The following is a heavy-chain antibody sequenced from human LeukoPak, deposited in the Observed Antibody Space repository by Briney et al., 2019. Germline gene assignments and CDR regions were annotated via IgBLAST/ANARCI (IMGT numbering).Heavy chain of an antibody. D-gene: IGHD7-27*01. CDR2: IYDGGNT. Sequence: SETLSLTCIVSGGSISSSNYYWGWIRQPPGKGLEWIGSIYDGGNTYYNPSLKSRVTISVDTSKKQFSLKLNSVTAADTAVYYCARDWAEWGQGTLVTVSS. V-gene: IGHV4-39*07. CDR3: ARDWAE. CDR1: GGSISSSNYY. J-gene: IGHJ4*02.